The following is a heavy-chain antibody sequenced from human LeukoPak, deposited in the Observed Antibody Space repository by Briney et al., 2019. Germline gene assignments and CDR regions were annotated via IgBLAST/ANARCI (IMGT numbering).Heavy chain of an antibody. V-gene: IGHV5-51*01. CDR3: ARVYSSGWYGMDA. D-gene: IGHD6-19*01. J-gene: IGHJ6*02. CDR1: GYSFPSFW. Sequence: GESLKISCKGSGYSFPSFWIAWVRQMPGKGLEWMGIIYPGDSETRYSPSFQGQVTISADKSISTAYLQWSRLKASDTAMYYCARVYSSGWYGMDAWGQGTTVTVSS. CDR2: IYPGDSET.